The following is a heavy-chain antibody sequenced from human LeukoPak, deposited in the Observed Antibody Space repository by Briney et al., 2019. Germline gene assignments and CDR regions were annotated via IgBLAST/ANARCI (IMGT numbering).Heavy chain of an antibody. Sequence: GGSLRLSCAVSGFTFISYGMHWVRQAPGKGLEWVAFISYDEKNKYYADSVKGRFTISRDNSKNTLYLQLNSLRAEDTAVYYCAKVRPGSASWYVFGYWGQGTLVTVSS. D-gene: IGHD6-13*01. CDR2: ISYDEKNK. V-gene: IGHV3-30*18. J-gene: IGHJ4*02. CDR3: AKVRPGSASWYVFGY. CDR1: GFTFISYG.